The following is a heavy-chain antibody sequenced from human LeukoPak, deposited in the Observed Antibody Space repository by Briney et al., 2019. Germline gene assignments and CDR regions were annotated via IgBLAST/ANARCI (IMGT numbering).Heavy chain of an antibody. D-gene: IGHD3-10*01. J-gene: IGHJ4*02. CDR2: IYPGDSDT. CDR1: GYSFTSYW. CDR3: ASLIGGTSRPYYFDY. V-gene: IGHV5-51*01. Sequence: GESLKISCKGSGYSFTSYWIGWVRQLPGKGLEWMGIIYPGDSDTRYSPSFQGQVTISADKSISTAYLQWSSLKASGTAMYYCASLIGGTSRPYYFDYWGQGTLVTVSS.